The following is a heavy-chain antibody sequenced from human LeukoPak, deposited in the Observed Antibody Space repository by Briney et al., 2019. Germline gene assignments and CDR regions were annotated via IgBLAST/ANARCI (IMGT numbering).Heavy chain of an antibody. CDR3: ARDRGYSGSYSGAFDI. D-gene: IGHD1-26*01. CDR1: GFTVSSNY. J-gene: IGHJ3*02. V-gene: IGHV3-66*01. CDR2: IYSGGST. Sequence: PGGSLRLSCAASGFTVSSNYMSWVRQAPGKGLEWVSVIYSGGSTYYADSVKGRFTISRDNSKNTLYLQMNSLRAEDTAVYYCARDRGYSGSYSGAFDIWGQGTMVTVSS.